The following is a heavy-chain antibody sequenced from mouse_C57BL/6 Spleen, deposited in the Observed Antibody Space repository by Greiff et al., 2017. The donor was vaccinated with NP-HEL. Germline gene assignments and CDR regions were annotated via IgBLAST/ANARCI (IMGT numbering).Heavy chain of an antibody. D-gene: IGHD2-1*01. J-gene: IGHJ1*03. CDR2: ISGGGGNT. V-gene: IGHV5-9*01. Sequence: EVMLVESGGGLVKPGGSLKLSCAASGFTFSSYTMSWVRQTPEKRLEWVATISGGGGNTYYPDSVKGRFTISRDNAKNTLYLQMSSLRSEDTALYDCARHAWGNYWYFDVWGTGTTVTVSS. CDR1: GFTFSSYT. CDR3: ARHAWGNYWYFDV.